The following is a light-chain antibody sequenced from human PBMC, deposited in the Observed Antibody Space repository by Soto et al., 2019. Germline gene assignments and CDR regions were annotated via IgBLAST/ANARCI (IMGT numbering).Light chain of an antibody. CDR2: DAS. Sequence: EIVLTQSPATLSFSPGERATLSCRASQSVSSYLAWYQQKPGHAPRLLIYDASNRATGIPARFSGSGSGTDFTLTISSLEPEDFAVYYCQQRSNWPPWTFGQGTKVEIK. V-gene: IGKV3-11*01. CDR1: QSVSSY. CDR3: QQRSNWPPWT. J-gene: IGKJ1*01.